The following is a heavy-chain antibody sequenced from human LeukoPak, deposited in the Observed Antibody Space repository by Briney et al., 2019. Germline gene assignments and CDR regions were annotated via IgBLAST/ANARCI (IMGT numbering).Heavy chain of an antibody. J-gene: IGHJ5*02. Sequence: SETLSLTCAVYGGSFSGYYWSWIRQPPGKGLEWIGEINHSGSTKYNPSLKIRVTISVDTSKNQFSLKLRSVTAADTAVYYCARGGGYCSSTSCYGIWFDPWGQGTLVTVSS. V-gene: IGHV4-34*01. CDR1: GGSFSGYY. CDR2: INHSGST. CDR3: ARGGGYCSSTSCYGIWFDP. D-gene: IGHD2-2*01.